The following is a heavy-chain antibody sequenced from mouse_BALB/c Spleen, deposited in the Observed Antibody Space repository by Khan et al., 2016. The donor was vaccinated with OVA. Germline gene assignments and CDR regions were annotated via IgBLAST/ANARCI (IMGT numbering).Heavy chain of an antibody. J-gene: IGHJ3*01. Sequence: EVQLQESGPGLVKPSQSLSLTCTVTGYSITSEFAWNWIRQFPGNKLEWMGYISYSGNTRYNPSLKSLISITRDTSRNQFFLQLNSVTTEDTATYYCARKDDYDYAPFPYWGQGTLVTVSA. D-gene: IGHD2-4*01. CDR2: ISYSGNT. CDR3: ARKDDYDYAPFPY. CDR1: GYSITSEFA. V-gene: IGHV3-2*02.